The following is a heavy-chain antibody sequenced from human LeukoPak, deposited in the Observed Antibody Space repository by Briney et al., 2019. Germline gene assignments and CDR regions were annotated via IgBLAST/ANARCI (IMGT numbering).Heavy chain of an antibody. V-gene: IGHV3-23*01. Sequence: GGSLRLSCAASGFTFHNNGMSWVRQAPGKGLEWVSAISGSSRSTYHAESVKGRFTISRDNSKNTLFLQMNSLRAEDTAVYYCGKDTVGGYYYYMDVWGKGTTVTVSS. J-gene: IGHJ6*03. D-gene: IGHD3-16*01. CDR1: GFTFHNNG. CDR3: GKDTVGGYYYYMDV. CDR2: ISGSSRST.